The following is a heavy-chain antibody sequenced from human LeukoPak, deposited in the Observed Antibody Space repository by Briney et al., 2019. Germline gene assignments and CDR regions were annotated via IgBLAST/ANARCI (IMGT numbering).Heavy chain of an antibody. CDR1: GGSIGRYY. Sequence: SVTLSLTCSVSGGSIGRYYWNWIRQPPGKGLEWIGSSHYSGSTNYNPSLKSRVSISVDASKNQFSLNLSSVTAADTAVYYCAREFRIPAARVYCFDSWGQGTLVTVFS. J-gene: IGHJ4*02. V-gene: IGHV4-59*01. CDR2: SHYSGST. CDR3: AREFRIPAARVYCFDS. D-gene: IGHD6-25*01.